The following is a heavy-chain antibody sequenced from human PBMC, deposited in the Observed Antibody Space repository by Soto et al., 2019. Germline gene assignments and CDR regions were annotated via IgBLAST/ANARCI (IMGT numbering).Heavy chain of an antibody. CDR1: GGSFSGYY. D-gene: IGHD5-18*01. CDR2: INHSGST. V-gene: IGHV4-34*01. Sequence: PSETLSLTCAVYGGSFSGYYWSWIRQPPVKGLEWIGEINHSGSTNYNPSLKSRVTISVDTSKNQFSLKLSSVTAADTAVYYCARIATWIQLWTTYYYYYGMDVWGQGTTVTVSS. CDR3: ARIATWIQLWTTYYYYYGMDV. J-gene: IGHJ6*02.